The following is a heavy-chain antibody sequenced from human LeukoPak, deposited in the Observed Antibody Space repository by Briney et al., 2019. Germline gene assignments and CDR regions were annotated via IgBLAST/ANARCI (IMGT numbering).Heavy chain of an antibody. CDR3: ARPGAVAGMDY. CDR1: GYTFTSYA. D-gene: IGHD6-19*01. V-gene: IGHV7-4-1*02. Sequence: ASVKVSCKASGYTFTSYAMNWVRQAPGQGLEWMGWNNTNTGNPTYAQGFTGRFVFSLDTSVSTAYLQISSLKAEDIAVYFCARPGAVAGMDYWGQGTLVTVSS. CDR2: NNTNTGNP. J-gene: IGHJ4*02.